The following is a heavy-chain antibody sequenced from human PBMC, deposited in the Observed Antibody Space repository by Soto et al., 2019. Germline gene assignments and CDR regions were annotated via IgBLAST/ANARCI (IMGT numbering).Heavy chain of an antibody. J-gene: IGHJ6*02. CDR1: GFTFSSYG. V-gene: IGHV3-30*18. D-gene: IGHD1-1*01. CDR3: AKDRGNYYYYGMDV. CDR2: ISYGGSNK. Sequence: GGSLRLSCAASGFTFSSYGMHWVRQAPGKGLEWVAVISYGGSNKYYADSVKGRFTISRDNSRNTLYLQMNSLRAGDTAVYYCAKDRGNYYYYGMDVWGQGTTVTVSS.